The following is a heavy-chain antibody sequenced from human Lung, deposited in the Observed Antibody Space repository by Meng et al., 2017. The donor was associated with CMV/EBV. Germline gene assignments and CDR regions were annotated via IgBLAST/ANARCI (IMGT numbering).Heavy chain of an antibody. CDR3: ARDRLYYYDTSGYYYPRYFQH. CDR1: GFTFSNYA. J-gene: IGHJ1*01. CDR2: ISSDGSNK. D-gene: IGHD3-22*01. V-gene: IGHV3-30*04. Sequence: SCAASGFTFSNYAMHWVRQAPGKGLDWVAVISSDGSNKEYADPVKGRFTISRDNSKNTLYLHMNSLRAEDTAVYYCARDRLYYYDTSGYYYPRYFQHXGQGTLVTV.